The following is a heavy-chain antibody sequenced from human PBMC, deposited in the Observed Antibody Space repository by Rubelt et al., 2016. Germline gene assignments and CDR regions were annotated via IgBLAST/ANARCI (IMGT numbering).Heavy chain of an antibody. V-gene: IGHV3-21*04. CDR3: ARGRTSSTSWYLGYTQSRGNDYYYYGMDV. D-gene: IGHD2-2*01. Sequence: EGLEWVSSISSSSSYMYYADSVKGRFTISRDNAKNSLYLQMNSLRSEDTAVYYCARGRTSSTSWYLGYTQSRGNDYYYYGMDVWGQGTTVTVSS. CDR2: ISSSSSYM. J-gene: IGHJ6*02.